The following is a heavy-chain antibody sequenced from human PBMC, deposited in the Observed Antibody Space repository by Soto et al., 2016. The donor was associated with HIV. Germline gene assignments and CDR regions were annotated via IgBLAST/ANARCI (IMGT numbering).Heavy chain of an antibody. D-gene: IGHD3-3*01. CDR3: ARDSTYYDFRSDYYSAYLDY. CDR1: GFTFSSYW. CDR2: INNDGSST. Sequence: EVQLVESGGGLIRPGGSLRLSCEASGFTFSSYWMHWVRQTPGKGLVWVSHINNDGSSTNYADSVKGRFTVSRDNSKNTLFLQMDNLRVEDTAVYYCARDSTYYDFRSDYYSAYLDYWGRELWSPSPQ. V-gene: IGHV3-74*01. J-gene: IGHJ4*02.